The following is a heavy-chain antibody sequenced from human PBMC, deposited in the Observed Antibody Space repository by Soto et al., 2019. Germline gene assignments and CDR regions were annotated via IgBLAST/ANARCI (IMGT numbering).Heavy chain of an antibody. V-gene: IGHV3-74*01. D-gene: IGHD2-2*01. J-gene: IGHJ6*03. Sequence: EVQLVESGGGLVQPGGSLRLSCAASGLTFSSYWMHWVRQVPGKGLVWVSRVNSDGSFTTYADSVKGRFTISRDNAKNTLYLQMTSLRAEDTALYYCVRETPSVDHYYFYMDVWGKGTTVTVSS. CDR2: VNSDGSFT. CDR1: GLTFSSYW. CDR3: VRETPSVDHYYFYMDV.